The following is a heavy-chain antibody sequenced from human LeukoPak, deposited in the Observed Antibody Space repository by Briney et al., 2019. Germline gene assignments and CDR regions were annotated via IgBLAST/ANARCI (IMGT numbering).Heavy chain of an antibody. Sequence: SETLSLTCIVSGGSISSYYWSWLRQPAGKGLEWIGRIYTTGNTNYNPSLTSRVTMSIDTSKKKFSLKLSSVTAADTAVYYCARGKYYYDSNSSYRYFDPWGQGTLVTVSS. V-gene: IGHV4-4*07. CDR3: ARGKYYYDSNSSYRYFDP. CDR1: GGSISSYY. D-gene: IGHD3-22*01. CDR2: IYTTGNT. J-gene: IGHJ5*02.